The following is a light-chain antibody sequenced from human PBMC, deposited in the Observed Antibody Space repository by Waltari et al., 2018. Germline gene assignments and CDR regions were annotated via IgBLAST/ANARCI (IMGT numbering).Light chain of an antibody. CDR1: QSISSW. V-gene: IGKV1-5*03. CDR2: KAS. Sequence: DIQMTQSPSTLSASVGARVTITCRASQSISSWLAWYQQKPGKAPKLLIYKASTLEGGVPSRFSGIGSGTDFTITISSLQPDDSAAYYCQQYYTYPLTFGGGTKVEIK. J-gene: IGKJ4*01. CDR3: QQYYTYPLT.